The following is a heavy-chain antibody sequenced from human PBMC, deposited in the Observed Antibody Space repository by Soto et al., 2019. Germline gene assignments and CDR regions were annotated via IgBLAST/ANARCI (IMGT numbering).Heavy chain of an antibody. CDR3: ARHGSGFDY. CDR2: IYYSGST. CDR1: GGSISSSSYY. V-gene: IGHV4-39*01. Sequence: SETLSLTCPVSGGSISSSSYYWGWIRQPPGKGLEWIGSIYYSGSTYYNPSLKSRVTISVDTSKNQFSLKLSSVTAADTAVYYCARHGSGFDYWGQGTLVTVSS. D-gene: IGHD3-10*01. J-gene: IGHJ4*02.